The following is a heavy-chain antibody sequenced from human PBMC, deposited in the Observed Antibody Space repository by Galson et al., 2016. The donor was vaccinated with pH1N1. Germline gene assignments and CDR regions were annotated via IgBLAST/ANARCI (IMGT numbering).Heavy chain of an antibody. D-gene: IGHD6-6*01. J-gene: IGHJ4*02. V-gene: IGHV3-23*01. CDR1: GFTITSYA. CDR2: ISDSGGST. CDR3: AKDWGWQLVPSPFDY. Sequence: SLRLSCAASGFTITSYAMHWVRLAPGKGLEWVSYISDSGGSTYYADSVKGRFTISRDTSKNTLYLQMNGLRAEDTAVYYCAKDWGWQLVPSPFDYWGQGTLVTVSS.